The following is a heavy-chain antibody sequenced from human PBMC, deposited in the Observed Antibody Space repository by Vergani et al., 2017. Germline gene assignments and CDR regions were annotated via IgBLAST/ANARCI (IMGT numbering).Heavy chain of an antibody. J-gene: IGHJ2*01. D-gene: IGHD3-10*01. Sequence: EVQLVESGGGLVQPGGSLKLSCAASGFTFSGSAMHWVRQASGKGLEWMGRIDPSDSYTNYSPSFQGHVTISADKSISTAYLQWSSLKASDTAMYYCARHANYYGSGSPYWYFDLWGRGTLVTVSS. CDR2: IDPSDSYT. CDR3: ARHANYYGSGSPYWYFDL. CDR1: GFTFSGSA. V-gene: IGHV5-10-1*01.